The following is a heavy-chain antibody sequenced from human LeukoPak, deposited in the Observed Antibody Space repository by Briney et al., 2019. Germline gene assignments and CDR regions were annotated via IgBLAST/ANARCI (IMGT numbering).Heavy chain of an antibody. V-gene: IGHV1-18*01. J-gene: IGHJ5*02. CDR3: ARDFAWGSGGAPIDDNWLDP. CDR2: IYGYNGNT. Sequence: ASVKVSCKASGYTFTSYGISWVRQAPGQGLEWMGWIYGYNGNTNYVQKLQGRVTMTTDTSTSTAYIELRSLRFDDTAVYYCARDFAWGSGGAPIDDNWLDPWGQGTLVTVSS. CDR1: GYTFTSYG. D-gene: IGHD7-27*01.